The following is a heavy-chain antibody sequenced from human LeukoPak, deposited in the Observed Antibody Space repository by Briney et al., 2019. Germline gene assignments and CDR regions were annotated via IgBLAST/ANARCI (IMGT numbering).Heavy chain of an antibody. CDR1: GFTFSSYA. D-gene: IGHD2-2*01. V-gene: IGHV3-23*01. J-gene: IGHJ6*02. CDR2: ISGSGSHT. Sequence: PGGSLRLSCAASGFTFSSYAMSWVRQAPGKGLEWVSSISGSGSHTYYADSVKGRFTISRDNSKNTLFLQMNSLRAEDTAVYYCAALCTSTSCSSFVLDVWGQGTTVTVSS. CDR3: AALCTSTSCSSFVLDV.